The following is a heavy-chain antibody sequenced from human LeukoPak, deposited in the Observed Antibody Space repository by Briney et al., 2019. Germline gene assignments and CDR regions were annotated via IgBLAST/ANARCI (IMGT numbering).Heavy chain of an antibody. Sequence: TSETLSLTCTVSGGSIRTHYWSWIRQPAGKALEWIGRIHTSGSTDYNPSLESRVSMSVDTSKNQFSLKLRSVTAADTAVYYCAREGSMTARPFVSIDYWGQGTLVTVSS. D-gene: IGHD6-6*01. CDR3: AREGSMTARPFVSIDY. J-gene: IGHJ4*02. CDR2: IHTSGST. V-gene: IGHV4-4*07. CDR1: GGSIRTHY.